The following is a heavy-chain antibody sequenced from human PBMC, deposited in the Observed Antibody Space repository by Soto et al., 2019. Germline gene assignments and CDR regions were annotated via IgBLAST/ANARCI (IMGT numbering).Heavy chain of an antibody. Sequence: SVNVSYKASGGTFTIPAFQWVRQARGQRLEWIGWIVVGSGNTNYAQKFQERVTITRDMSTSTAYMELSSLRSEDTAVYYCAAVGVLGFAYFDDCGQGPRVTV. CDR3: AAVGVLGFAYFDD. J-gene: IGHJ4*02. CDR2: IVVGSGNT. D-gene: IGHD2-8*01. V-gene: IGHV1-58*01. CDR1: GGTFTIPA.